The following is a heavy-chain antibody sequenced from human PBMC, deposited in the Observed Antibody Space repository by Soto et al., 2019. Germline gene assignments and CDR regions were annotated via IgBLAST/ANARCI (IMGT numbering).Heavy chain of an antibody. D-gene: IGHD6-13*01. V-gene: IGHV3-21*01. CDR1: GFTFSSYS. CDR2: ISSSSSYI. CDR3: ARDLEQQLEGTYYYYYGMDV. Sequence: EVQLVESGGGLVKPGGSLRLSCAASGFTFSSYSMNWVRQAPGKGLEWVSSISSSSSYIYYADSVKGRFTISRDNAKNSLYLQMNSLRAEDTAVYYCARDLEQQLEGTYYYYYGMDVWGQGTTVTVSS. J-gene: IGHJ6*02.